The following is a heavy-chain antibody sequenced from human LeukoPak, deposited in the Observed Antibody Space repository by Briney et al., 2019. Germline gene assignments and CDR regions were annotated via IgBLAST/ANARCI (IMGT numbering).Heavy chain of an antibody. CDR3: ARLPSRFIVEVTVERAFDI. V-gene: IGHV4-39*07. Sequence: SETLSLTCTVSGGSISSSSYYWGWIRQPPGKGLEWIGNIHYSGSTYYNPSLKSRVTISVDTSQNQFSLKLSSVTAADTAVYYCARLPSRFIVEVTVERAFDIWGQGTMVTVSS. CDR2: IHYSGST. D-gene: IGHD2-21*02. J-gene: IGHJ3*02. CDR1: GGSISSSSYY.